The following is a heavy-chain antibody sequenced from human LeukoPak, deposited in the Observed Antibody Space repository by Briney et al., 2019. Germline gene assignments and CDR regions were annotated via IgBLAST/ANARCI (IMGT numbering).Heavy chain of an antibody. CDR3: ARSQGGYCDY. CDR1: GIAFSSYS. Sequence: GGSLRLSCEASGIAFSSYSMYWVRQGPGQGLEYVSAITSNGGSTYYVNSVKDRFTISRDNSKSTLYLQMDSLIAEDMAVYFCARSQGGYCDYWGQGTLVTVSS. CDR2: ITSNGGST. J-gene: IGHJ4*02. V-gene: IGHV3-64*01.